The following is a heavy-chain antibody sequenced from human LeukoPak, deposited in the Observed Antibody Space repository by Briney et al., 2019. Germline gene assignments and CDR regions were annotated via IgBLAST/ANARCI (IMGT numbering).Heavy chain of an antibody. Sequence: SETLSLTCAVYGGSFSGYYWSWIRQPPGKGLEWIGEIIHSGSTNYNPSLKSRVTISVDTSKNQFSLKLSSVTAADTAVYHCVRGVRIWGQGTIVTVSS. CDR1: GGSFSGYY. V-gene: IGHV4-34*12. CDR2: IIHSGST. D-gene: IGHD3-10*01. J-gene: IGHJ3*02. CDR3: VRGVRI.